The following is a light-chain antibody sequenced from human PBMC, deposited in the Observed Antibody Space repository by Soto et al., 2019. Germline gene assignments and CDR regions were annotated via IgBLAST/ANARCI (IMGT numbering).Light chain of an antibody. Sequence: DIQMTQSPSFLSASVGDRVTISCRASQAINTYLNWYQQKPGKAPKLLIYGTSDLQNGVPSRFSGGGSGTDFTLTISSLQPEDFATSYCQQSYSTLLITFGQGTRLE. J-gene: IGKJ5*01. V-gene: IGKV1-39*01. CDR1: QAINTY. CDR3: QQSYSTLLIT. CDR2: GTS.